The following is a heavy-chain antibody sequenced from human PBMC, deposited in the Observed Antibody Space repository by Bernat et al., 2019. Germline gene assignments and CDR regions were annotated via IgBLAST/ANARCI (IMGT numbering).Heavy chain of an antibody. CDR2: IWYDGSNQ. V-gene: IGHV3-33*01. D-gene: IGHD3-22*01. Sequence: QVQLVESGGGVVQPGRSLRLSCAASGFTFSSFGMHWVRQAPGKGLEWLAVIWYDGSNQYYADSVKGQFTISRDNSKNTLYLQMNSLRAEDTAVYYCARDRGTEVVCGKGGAFDIWGQGTTVTVSS. CDR1: GFTFSSFG. J-gene: IGHJ3*02. CDR3: ARDRGTEVVCGKGGAFDI.